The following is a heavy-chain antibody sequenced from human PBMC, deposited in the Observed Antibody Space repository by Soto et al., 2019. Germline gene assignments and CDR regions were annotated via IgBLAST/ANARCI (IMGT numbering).Heavy chain of an antibody. CDR2: IYYSGDT. V-gene: IGHV4-31*01. CDR3: AREWSGGRRDGNPDKYYGMDV. D-gene: IGHD2-15*01. CDR1: GGSISSGSFY. Sequence: QVQLQESGPGLVKPSQPLSLTCTVSGGSISSGSFYWTWIRQHPGKGLEFIGYIYYSGDTYYNPSLRSLVISSLDTSKNQFSLRLNSVTAAHTAVYYCAREWSGGRRDGNPDKYYGMDVWGQGTKVTVSS. J-gene: IGHJ6*02.